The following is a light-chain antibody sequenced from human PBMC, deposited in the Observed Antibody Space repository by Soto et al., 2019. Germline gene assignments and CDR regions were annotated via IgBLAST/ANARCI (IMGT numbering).Light chain of an antibody. V-gene: IGKV1-39*01. J-gene: IGKJ1*01. CDR1: QVVNNY. CDR3: QRSHSHPT. CDR2: AAS. Sequence: DVQMTQSPSSLSASVGDRVTITCRASQVVNNYLNWYQQTPGKAHKLLISAASRLQSGVPLRFSGSGSGTEFTLTIGSLQPEDFATYYCQRSHSHPTFGLGTKVE.